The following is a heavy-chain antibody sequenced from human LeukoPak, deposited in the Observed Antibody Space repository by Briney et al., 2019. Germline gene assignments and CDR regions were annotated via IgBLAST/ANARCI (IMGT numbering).Heavy chain of an antibody. V-gene: IGHV3-48*02. CDR3: ARDQGYTYGHSFDY. Sequence: GGSLRLSCAASGFTFSSYSMNWVRQAPGKGLEWLSYISSTSGTIYYADSVKGRFTISRDNARNSLFLQMNSLRDEDTAVYYCARDQGYTYGHSFDYWGQGTLVTVSS. CDR1: GFTFSSYS. CDR2: ISSTSGTI. D-gene: IGHD5-18*01. J-gene: IGHJ4*02.